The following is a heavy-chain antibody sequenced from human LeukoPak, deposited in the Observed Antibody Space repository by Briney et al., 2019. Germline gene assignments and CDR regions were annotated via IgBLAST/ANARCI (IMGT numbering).Heavy chain of an antibody. D-gene: IGHD6-13*01. CDR3: ASKGYSRSRYMTRDWYFDL. CDR2: IKQDGSEK. J-gene: IGHJ2*01. CDR1: GFTFSGYW. V-gene: IGHV3-7*01. Sequence: GGSLRLSCVASGFTFSGYWMIWVRQAPGKGLEWVANIKQDGSEKYYVDSVKGRFTISRYNAKTSLYLQMNSLRDEDTAVYYCASKGYSRSRYMTRDWYFDLWGRGTLVTVSS.